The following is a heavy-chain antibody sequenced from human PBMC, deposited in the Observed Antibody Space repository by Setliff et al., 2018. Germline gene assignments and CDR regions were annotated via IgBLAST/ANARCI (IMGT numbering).Heavy chain of an antibody. CDR3: TRGAISGHDLGSPY. CDR2: IRYNGNKI. D-gene: IGHD5-12*01. Sequence: GGSLRLSCAASGFTFSGFGMHWVRQAPGKGLEWVAFIRYNGNKIYYADSVRGRFTISRDTSKNTVFLQMNSLRPDDTAVYYCTRGAISGHDLGSPYWGQGTLVTVSS. V-gene: IGHV3-30*02. J-gene: IGHJ4*02. CDR1: GFTFSGFG.